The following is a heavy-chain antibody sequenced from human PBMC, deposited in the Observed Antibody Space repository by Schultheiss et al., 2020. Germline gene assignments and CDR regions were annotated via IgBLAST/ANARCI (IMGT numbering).Heavy chain of an antibody. CDR2: ISYDGSNK. CDR1: GFRFDDYG. J-gene: IGHJ3*02. V-gene: IGHV3-30*03. D-gene: IGHD6-13*01. CDR3: ARAFVKQLVRGAFDI. Sequence: WGSLRLSCAGSGFRFDDYGVSWVRQAPGKGLEWVAVISYDGSNKYYADSVKGRFTISRDNSQNTMYLQMNSLRAEDTAVYYCARAFVKQLVRGAFDIWGQGTMVTVSS.